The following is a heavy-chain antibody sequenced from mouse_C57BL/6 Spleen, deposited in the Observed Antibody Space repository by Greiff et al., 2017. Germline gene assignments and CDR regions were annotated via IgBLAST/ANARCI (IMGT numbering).Heavy chain of an antibody. V-gene: IGHV1-52*01. CDR3: ARERDGNDFDY. Sequence: QVQLQQPGAELVRPGSSVKLSCKASGYTFTRYWMHWVKQRPIQGLEWIGNIDPSDSETHYTQKFKDKATLTVDKSSSTTYMQLSSLTSEDSAVYYCARERDGNDFDYWGQGTTLTVAS. J-gene: IGHJ2*01. D-gene: IGHD2-1*01. CDR2: IDPSDSET. CDR1: GYTFTRYW.